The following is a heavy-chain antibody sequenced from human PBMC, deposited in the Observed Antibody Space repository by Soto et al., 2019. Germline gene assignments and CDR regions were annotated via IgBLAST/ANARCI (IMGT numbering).Heavy chain of an antibody. CDR1: GGSISSYY. CDR2: IYYSGST. CDR3: ARENRSGWYWGDYWFDP. J-gene: IGHJ5*02. Sequence: SETLSLTCTVSGGSISSYYWSWIRQPPGKGLEWIGYIYYSGSTNYNPSLKSRVTISVDKSKNQFSLKLSSVTAADTAVCYCARENRSGWYWGDYWFDPWGQGTLVTVSS. D-gene: IGHD6-19*01. V-gene: IGHV4-59*12.